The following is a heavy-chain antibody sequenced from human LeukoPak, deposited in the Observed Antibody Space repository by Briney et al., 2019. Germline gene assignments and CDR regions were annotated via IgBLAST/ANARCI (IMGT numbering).Heavy chain of an antibody. D-gene: IGHD4-23*01. Sequence: GASVKVSCKASGYTFTSYAMHWVRQAPGQRLEWMGWINAGNGNTKYSQKFQGRVTITRDTSASTAYMELSSLRSEDTAMYYCARDLPDFSLRISSGGFDIWGQGTMVTVSS. CDR3: ARDLPDFSLRISSGGFDI. V-gene: IGHV1-3*01. CDR2: INAGNGNT. CDR1: GYTFTSYA. J-gene: IGHJ3*02.